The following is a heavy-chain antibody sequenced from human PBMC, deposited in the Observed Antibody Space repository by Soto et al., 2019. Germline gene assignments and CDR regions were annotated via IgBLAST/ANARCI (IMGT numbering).Heavy chain of an antibody. CDR2: INHSGST. CDR1: GGSFSGYY. J-gene: IGHJ6*02. D-gene: IGHD2-21*02. Sequence: SETLSLTCAVYGGSFSGYYWSWIRQPPGKGLEWIGEINHSGSTNYNPSLKSRVTISVDTSKNQFSLKLSSVTAADTAVYYCARRRGVVVTAKITNYYYYGMDVWGQGTTVTVSS. V-gene: IGHV4-34*01. CDR3: ARRRGVVVTAKITNYYYYGMDV.